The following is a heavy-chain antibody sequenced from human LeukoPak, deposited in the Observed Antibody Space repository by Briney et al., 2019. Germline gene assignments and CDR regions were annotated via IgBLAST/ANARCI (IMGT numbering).Heavy chain of an antibody. CDR2: MNPNSGNT. J-gene: IGHJ4*02. CDR3: ARGAPVDGYNFFDY. D-gene: IGHD5-24*01. V-gene: IGHV1-8*01. CDR1: GYTFTSYD. Sequence: ASVKVSCKASGYTFTSYDINWVRQATGQGLEWMGWMNPNSGNTGYAQKLQGRVTMTTDTSTSTAYMELRSLRSDDTAVYYCARGAPVDGYNFFDYWGQGTLVTVSS.